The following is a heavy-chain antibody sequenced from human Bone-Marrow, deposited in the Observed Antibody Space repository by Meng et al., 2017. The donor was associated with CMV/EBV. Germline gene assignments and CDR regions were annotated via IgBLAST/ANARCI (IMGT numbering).Heavy chain of an antibody. D-gene: IGHD3-22*01. Sequence: SGGSSSSSSYYWGWIRQPPGKGLEWIGSIYYSGSTYYNPSLKSRVTISVDTSKNQFSLKLSSVTAADTAVYYCASSLFDSSGYYYFDYWGQGTLVTVSS. J-gene: IGHJ4*02. CDR2: IYYSGST. CDR3: ASSLFDSSGYYYFDY. V-gene: IGHV4-39*07. CDR1: GGSSSSSSYY.